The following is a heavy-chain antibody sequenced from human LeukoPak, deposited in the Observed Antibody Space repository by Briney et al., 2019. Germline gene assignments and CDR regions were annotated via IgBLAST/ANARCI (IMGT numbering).Heavy chain of an antibody. CDR2: IYHTGSA. D-gene: IGHD2-2*01. V-gene: IGHV4-59*08. CDR3: ARYCTSTTCILRGFDY. J-gene: IGHJ4*02. Sequence: ASETLSLTCTVSGGSISSYYWSWIRQPPGKGLEWIANIYHTGSAHYNPSLKSRVTISVDTSTNQFSLKLSSVTAADTAVYYCARYCTSTTCILRGFDYWGQGTLVTVSS. CDR1: GGSISSYY.